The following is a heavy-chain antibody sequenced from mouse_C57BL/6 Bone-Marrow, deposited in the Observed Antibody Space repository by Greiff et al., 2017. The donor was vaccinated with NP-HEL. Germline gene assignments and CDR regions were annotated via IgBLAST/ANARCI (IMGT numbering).Heavy chain of an antibody. D-gene: IGHD1-1*01. CDR2: IDPENGDT. V-gene: IGHV14-4*01. CDR3: TLRLFAY. J-gene: IGHJ3*01. Sequence: VQLKESGAELVRPGASVKLSCTASGFNIKDDYMHWVKQRPEQGLEWIGWIDPENGDTEYASKFQGKATITADTSYNTAYLQLSSLTSEDTAVYYCTLRLFAYWGQGTLVTVSA. CDR1: GFNIKDDY.